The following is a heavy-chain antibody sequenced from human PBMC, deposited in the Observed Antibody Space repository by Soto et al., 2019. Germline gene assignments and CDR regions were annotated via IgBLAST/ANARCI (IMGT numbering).Heavy chain of an antibody. D-gene: IGHD6-13*01. J-gene: IGHJ4*02. CDR2: IYSDGST. Sequence: EVQLVESGGGLVHPGGSLRLSCAASGFSVSSNYMSWVRQAPGKGLEWVSLIYSDGSTYYADSVKGRFTISRDNSKNTLSLQMNSLRVEDTAVYYCARWYPGIAEVWGQGTLVTVSS. CDR1: GFSVSSNY. V-gene: IGHV3-66*01. CDR3: ARWYPGIAEV.